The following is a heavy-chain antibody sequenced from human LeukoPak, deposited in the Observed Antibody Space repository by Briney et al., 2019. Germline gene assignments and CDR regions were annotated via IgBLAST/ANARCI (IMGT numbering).Heavy chain of an antibody. J-gene: IGHJ3*02. CDR3: ARGYNYLAPDAFDI. Sequence: PSETLSLTCAVYGGSFSSYYWSWIRQPPGKGLEWIGYIYYSGSTNYNPSLKSRVTISVDTSKNQFALKLTSVTAADTAVYYCARGYNYLAPDAFDIWGQGTMVTVSS. D-gene: IGHD5-18*01. V-gene: IGHV4-59*08. CDR1: GGSFSSYY. CDR2: IYYSGST.